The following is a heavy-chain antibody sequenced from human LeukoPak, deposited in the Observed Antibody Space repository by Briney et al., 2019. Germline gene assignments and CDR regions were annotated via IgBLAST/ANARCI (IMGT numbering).Heavy chain of an antibody. J-gene: IGHJ3*02. CDR1: GFTFDDYA. CDR2: ISRNSGSI. V-gene: IGHV3-9*01. Sequence: GGSLRLSCAASGFTFDDYAMHWVRQAPGKGLEWVSGISRNSGSIGYADSVKGRFTISRDNAKNSLYLQMNSLRAEDTALYYCAKGANQLPVDAFDIWGQGTMVTVSS. CDR3: AKGANQLPVDAFDI. D-gene: IGHD4-23*01.